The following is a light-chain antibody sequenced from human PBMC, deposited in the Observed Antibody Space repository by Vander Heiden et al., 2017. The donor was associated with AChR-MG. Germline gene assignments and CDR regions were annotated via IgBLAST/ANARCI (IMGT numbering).Light chain of an antibody. Sequence: DIVMTQSPDSLAVSLGERATVNCKSSQTVLYSSTNTSYLAWYQQKPEQPPKLLIYWASTRQSGVPDRVSGSGSGTDFTLTISSLQAEDVAVYYCQQKDSRPRTFGRGTKVEIK. V-gene: IGKV4-1*01. CDR2: WAS. J-gene: IGKJ1*01. CDR3: QQKDSRPRT. CDR1: QTVLYSSTNTSY.